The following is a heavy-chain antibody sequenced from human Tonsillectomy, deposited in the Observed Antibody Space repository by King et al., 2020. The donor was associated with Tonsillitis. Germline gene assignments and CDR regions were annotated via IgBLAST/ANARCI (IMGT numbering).Heavy chain of an antibody. CDR1: GFTFSNYV. CDR3: AKLLKQWLLDYYYGMDV. V-gene: IGHV3-23*04. Sequence: EVQLVESGGGLVQPGGSLRLSCAASGFTFSNYVMVWVRQAPGKGLEWVSAISFSGDNTYYADSVKGRFTISSDNSKNTLYLHMNSLRAGDTAVYYCAKLLKQWLLDYYYGMDVWGQGSTVTVSS. J-gene: IGHJ6*02. D-gene: IGHD6-19*01. CDR2: ISFSGDNT.